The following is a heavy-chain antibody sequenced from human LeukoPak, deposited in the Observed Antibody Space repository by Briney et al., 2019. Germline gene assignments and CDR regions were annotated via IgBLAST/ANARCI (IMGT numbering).Heavy chain of an antibody. CDR1: GGSFSGYY. CDR3: ARPRTPYYYDSSGYVFDY. CDR2: INHSGST. Sequence: PSETLSLTCAVYGGSFSGYYWSWIRQPPGRGLEWIGEINHSGSTNYNPSLKSRVTISVDTSKNQFSLKLSSVTAADTAVYYCARPRTPYYYDSSGYVFDYWGQGTLVTVSS. D-gene: IGHD3-22*01. V-gene: IGHV4-34*01. J-gene: IGHJ4*02.